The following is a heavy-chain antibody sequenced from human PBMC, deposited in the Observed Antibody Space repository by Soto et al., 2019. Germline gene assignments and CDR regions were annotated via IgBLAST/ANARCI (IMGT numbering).Heavy chain of an antibody. Sequence: SETLSLTCAVYGGSFSGYYWSWIRQPPGKGLEWIGEINHSGSTNYNPSLKSRVTISVDTSKNQFSLKLSSVTAADTAVYYCARFKLGCSGGSCYSYYFDYWGQGTLVTVSS. D-gene: IGHD2-15*01. CDR3: ARFKLGCSGGSCYSYYFDY. V-gene: IGHV4-34*01. CDR2: INHSGST. J-gene: IGHJ4*02. CDR1: GGSFSGYY.